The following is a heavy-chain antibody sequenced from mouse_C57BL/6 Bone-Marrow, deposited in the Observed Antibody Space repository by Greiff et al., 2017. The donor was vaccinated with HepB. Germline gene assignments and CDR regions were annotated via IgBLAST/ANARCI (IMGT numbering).Heavy chain of an antibody. D-gene: IGHD1-1*01. CDR3: ATTTVVATKGYFDV. CDR2: INPNNGGT. CDR1: GYTFTDYY. J-gene: IGHJ1*03. V-gene: IGHV1-26*01. Sequence: EVQLQQSGPELVKPGASVKISCKASGYTFTDYYMNWVKQSHGKSLEWIGDINPNNGGTSYNQKFKGKATLTVDKSSSTAYMELRSLTSEDSAVYYCATTTVVATKGYFDVWGTGTTVTVSS.